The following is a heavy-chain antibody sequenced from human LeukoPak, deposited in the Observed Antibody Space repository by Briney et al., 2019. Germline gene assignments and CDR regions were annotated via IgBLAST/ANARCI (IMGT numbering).Heavy chain of an antibody. D-gene: IGHD2-21*01. CDR3: ARQKGHNAFDI. CDR1: GGSISSYY. CDR2: IYYSGST. Sequence: SETLSLTCTVSGGSISSYYWSWIRQPPGKGLEWIGYIYYSGSTNYNPSLKSRVSISLDTSKNQFSLKLSSVTAADTAVYYCARQKGHNAFDIWGQGTMATVSS. J-gene: IGHJ3*02. V-gene: IGHV4-59*08.